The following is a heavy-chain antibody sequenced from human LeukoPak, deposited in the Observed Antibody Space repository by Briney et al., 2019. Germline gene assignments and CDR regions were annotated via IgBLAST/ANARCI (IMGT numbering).Heavy chain of an antibody. CDR2: IYYSGSA. CDR1: GGSISSYY. J-gene: IGHJ4*02. D-gene: IGHD2-21*02. Sequence: SETLSLTCTVSGGSISSYYWSWIRQPQGKGLEWIGYIYYSGSAYYNPSLKSRFTISVDTSKNQFSLKVSSVTAADTAVYYCARAKTGVVTGTYLDYWGQGTLVTVSS. CDR3: ARAKTGVVTGTYLDY. V-gene: IGHV4-59*12.